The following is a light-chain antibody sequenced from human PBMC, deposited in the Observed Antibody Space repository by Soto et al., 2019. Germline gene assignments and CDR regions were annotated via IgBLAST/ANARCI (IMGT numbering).Light chain of an antibody. J-gene: IGKJ1*01. Sequence: EIVMTQSPATLAGSPGETVTLSYRASQSLGGNLAWYQQKPGQAPRLLIFRASTRATGVPARFSGRGSGTEFTLTISGLQSEDFAVYYCQQYSKWPPWTFGPGTKVEIK. V-gene: IGKV3-15*01. CDR1: QSLGGN. CDR3: QQYSKWPPWT. CDR2: RAS.